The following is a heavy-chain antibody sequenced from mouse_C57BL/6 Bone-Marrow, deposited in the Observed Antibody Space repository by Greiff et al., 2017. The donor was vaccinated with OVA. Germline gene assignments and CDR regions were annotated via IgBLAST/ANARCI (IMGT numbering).Heavy chain of an antibody. J-gene: IGHJ4*01. D-gene: IGHD1-1*01. CDR3: ARGDYYYGSSYDYYAMDY. CDR1: GYTFTDHT. Sequence: QVQLKESDAELVKPGASVKISCKVSGYTFTDHTIHWMKQRPEQGLEWIGYIYPRDGSTKYNEKFKGKATLTADKSSSTAYMQLNSLTSEDSAVYFCARGDYYYGSSYDYYAMDYWGQGTSVTVSS. V-gene: IGHV1-78*01. CDR2: IYPRDGST.